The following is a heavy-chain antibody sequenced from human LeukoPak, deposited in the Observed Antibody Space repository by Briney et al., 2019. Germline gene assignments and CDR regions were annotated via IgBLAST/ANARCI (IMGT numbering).Heavy chain of an antibody. D-gene: IGHD2-15*01. Sequence: PGGSLRLSCSASGFPFSSYAMHWVGQAPGKGLEDVSAISDSGGSTYYADSVKGRFTISRDNSKNTLYLQMRSLRAEDTAVYFCVRGYSFGPYGMDVWGQGTTVTVSS. CDR2: ISDSGGST. J-gene: IGHJ6*02. V-gene: IGHV3-64D*09. CDR1: GFPFSSYA. CDR3: VRGYSFGPYGMDV.